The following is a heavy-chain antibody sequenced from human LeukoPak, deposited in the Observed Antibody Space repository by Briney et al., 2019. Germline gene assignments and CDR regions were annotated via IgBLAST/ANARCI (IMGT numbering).Heavy chain of an antibody. Sequence: ASVKVSCKASGYTFTSYYMHWVRQAPGQGLEWMGIINPSGGSTSYAQKFQGRVTMTRDTSTSTVYMELSSPRSEDTAVYYCARATRLRLGELSLRPLGYWGQGTLVTVSS. CDR1: GYTFTSYY. V-gene: IGHV1-46*01. J-gene: IGHJ4*02. CDR3: ARATRLRLGELSLRPLGY. CDR2: INPSGGST. D-gene: IGHD3-16*02.